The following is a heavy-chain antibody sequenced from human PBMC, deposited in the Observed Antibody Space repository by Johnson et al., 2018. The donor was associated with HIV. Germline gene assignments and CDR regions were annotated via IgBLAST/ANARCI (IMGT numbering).Heavy chain of an antibody. D-gene: IGHD7-27*01. CDR1: GFTVSSNY. CDR2: INWNGGST. CDR3: ARDPSTQDSRLTGDFGAFDI. V-gene: IGHV3-20*04. Sequence: VQLVESGGGLIQPGGSLRLSCAASGFTVSSNYMSWVRQAPGKGLEWVSGINWNGGSTGYTDSVKGRFTISRDNAKNSLYLQMNSLRAEDTALYYCARDPSTQDSRLTGDFGAFDIWGQGTRVIVSS. J-gene: IGHJ3*02.